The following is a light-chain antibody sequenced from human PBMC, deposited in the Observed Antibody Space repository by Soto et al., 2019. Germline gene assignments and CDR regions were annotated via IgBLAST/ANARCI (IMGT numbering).Light chain of an antibody. Sequence: QSALTQPASVSGSPGQSITISCTGTSSDVGSYNLVSWYQQHPGKAPKLMIYEVSKRPSGVSNRFSGSKSGNTASLTISGLQAEDAADYYCCSYAGSSTLEVFGGGTKLTVL. CDR1: SSDVGSYNL. J-gene: IGLJ2*01. CDR2: EVS. CDR3: CSYAGSSTLEV. V-gene: IGLV2-23*02.